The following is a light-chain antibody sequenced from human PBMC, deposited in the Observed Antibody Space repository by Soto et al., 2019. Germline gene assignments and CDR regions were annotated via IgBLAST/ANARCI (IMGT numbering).Light chain of an antibody. CDR1: QSVGSK. Sequence: EIVLTQSPGTLSLSPGERATLSCRASQSVGSKLAWYRQTPGQAPRLLIYGASTRATDTPARFSGSGAEKDFTLTISRVEPADFALYYCQQYGSSFATFGQGTQVE. J-gene: IGKJ1*01. CDR2: GAS. V-gene: IGKV3-20*01. CDR3: QQYGSSFAT.